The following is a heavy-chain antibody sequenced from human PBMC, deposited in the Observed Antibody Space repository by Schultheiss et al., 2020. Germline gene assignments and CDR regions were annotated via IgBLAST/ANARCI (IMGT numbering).Heavy chain of an antibody. J-gene: IGHJ4*02. CDR1: GFTFSSYS. CDR2: ISSGSSYI. Sequence: GGSLRLSCAVSGFTFSSYSMNWVRQAPGKGLEWVSSISSGSSYIYYGDSVKGRFTISRDNAKNSLYLQMNSLRAEDTAVYYCARRGAYNDSSGDSGYYFDSWGQGTLVTVSS. D-gene: IGHD3-22*01. V-gene: IGHV3-21*01. CDR3: ARRGAYNDSSGDSGYYFDS.